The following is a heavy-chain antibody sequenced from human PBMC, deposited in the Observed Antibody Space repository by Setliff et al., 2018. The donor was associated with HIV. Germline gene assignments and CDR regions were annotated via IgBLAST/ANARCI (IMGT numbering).Heavy chain of an antibody. CDR1: GFSFSTYA. J-gene: IGHJ4*02. V-gene: IGHV3-30*18. CDR2: IVFDGSNK. D-gene: IGHD6-19*01. CDR3: TKNLYRSPWSPLDY. Sequence: GGSLRLSCTASGFSFSTYAMHWVRQAPGKGLEWVAIIVFDGSNKQYGDSVKGRFTISRDNSNNTVYLQMNSLRAEDTAVYYCTKNLYRSPWSPLDYWGQGTLVTVSS.